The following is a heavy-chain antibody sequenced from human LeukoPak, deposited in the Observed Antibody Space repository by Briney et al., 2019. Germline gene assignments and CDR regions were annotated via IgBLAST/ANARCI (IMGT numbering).Heavy chain of an antibody. CDR1: GGSISSYY. Sequence: SETLSLTCTVSGGSISSYYWSWIRQLPGKGLEWIGYIYYSGSTNYNPSLKSRVTISVDTSKNQFSLKLSSVAAADTAVYYCARVAPKPNWGQGTLVTVSS. CDR2: IYYSGST. D-gene: IGHD1-14*01. J-gene: IGHJ4*02. CDR3: ARVAPKPN. V-gene: IGHV4-59*01.